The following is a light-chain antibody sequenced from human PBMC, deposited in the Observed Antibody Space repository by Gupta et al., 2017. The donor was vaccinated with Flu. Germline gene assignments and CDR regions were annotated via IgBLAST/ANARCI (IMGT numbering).Light chain of an antibody. Sequence: DIQLTQSPSSLSASVGDRVTITCQANQDIRDYLNWYQQKPGKAPKLLIYDVSDLETGVPSRFSGSGSGTEFTFTSNNLQPEDIATYYCQQFDNFRSVTFGGGTKVELK. J-gene: IGKJ4*01. CDR1: QDIRDY. CDR2: DVS. V-gene: IGKV1-33*01. CDR3: QQFDNFRSVT.